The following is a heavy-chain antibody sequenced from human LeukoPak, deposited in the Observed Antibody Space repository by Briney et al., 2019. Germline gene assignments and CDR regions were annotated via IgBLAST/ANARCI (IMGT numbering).Heavy chain of an antibody. V-gene: IGHV3-48*03. CDR2: IRSSGSTA. CDR3: AKAGTDGYDFWSGYHDY. J-gene: IGHJ4*02. Sequence: GGSLRLSCAVSGFTFSSYEMNWVRQAPGKGLEWVSYIRSSGSTAYYADSVKGRFTISRDNSKNTLYLQMNSLRAEDTAVYYCAKAGTDGYDFWSGYHDYWGQGTLVTVSS. CDR1: GFTFSSYE. D-gene: IGHD3-3*01.